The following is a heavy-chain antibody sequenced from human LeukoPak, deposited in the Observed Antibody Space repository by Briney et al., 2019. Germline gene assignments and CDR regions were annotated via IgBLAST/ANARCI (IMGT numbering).Heavy chain of an antibody. D-gene: IGHD5-24*01. CDR2: INQAGTEK. Sequence: GGSLRLSCAASGFTFNSYGIHWVRQAPGKGLEWVANINQAGTEKYYVDSVKGRFTISRDNAKNSLFLQMNSLRAEDTAVYFCARVRGGYYFDYWGQGTLVTVSS. J-gene: IGHJ4*02. V-gene: IGHV3-7*04. CDR3: ARVRGGYYFDY. CDR1: GFTFNSYG.